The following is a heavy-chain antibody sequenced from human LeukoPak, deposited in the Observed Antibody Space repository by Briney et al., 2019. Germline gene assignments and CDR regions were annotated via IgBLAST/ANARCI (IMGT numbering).Heavy chain of an antibody. Sequence: SVKVSCKASGGTFSSYAISWMRQAPGQGLEWMGGIIPIFGTANYAQKFQGRVTMTEDTSTDTAYMELSSLRSEDTAVYYCATRPDYYDSSGYYFWGQGTLVTVSS. CDR1: GGTFSSYA. D-gene: IGHD3-22*01. J-gene: IGHJ4*02. V-gene: IGHV1-69*06. CDR2: IIPIFGTA. CDR3: ATRPDYYDSSGYYF.